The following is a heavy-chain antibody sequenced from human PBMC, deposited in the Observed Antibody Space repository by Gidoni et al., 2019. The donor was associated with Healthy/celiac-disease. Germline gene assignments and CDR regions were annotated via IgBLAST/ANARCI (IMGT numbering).Heavy chain of an antibody. D-gene: IGHD2-2*02. CDR1: GFTCDDYD. V-gene: IGHV3-9*01. CDR3: AKAYCSSTSCYTSGWFDP. CDR2: ISWNSGSL. Sequence: EVQLVESGGGLVQPGRSLRLSCAASGFTCDDYDMHWVRQAPGKGLELVSGISWNSGSLGYANSVKGLFTISRDNAKNSLYLQMDSLRAEDTALYYCAKAYCSSTSCYTSGWFDPWGQGTLVTVSS. J-gene: IGHJ5*02.